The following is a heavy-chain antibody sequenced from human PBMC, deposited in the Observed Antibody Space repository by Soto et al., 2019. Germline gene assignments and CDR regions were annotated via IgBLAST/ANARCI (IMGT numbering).Heavy chain of an antibody. CDR2: ISPKSTYR. Sequence: PGGSLRLSGATSGFPFSDYYMSWIRQAPGKGLEWLSHISPKSTYRNYADSVKGRFTISRDNTKSSLFLQMNSLGVEDTAVYYCARGGGGGLFEHWGQGVLVTVSS. D-gene: IGHD2-21*01. CDR3: ARGGGGGLFEH. V-gene: IGHV3-11*06. CDR1: GFPFSDYY. J-gene: IGHJ4*02.